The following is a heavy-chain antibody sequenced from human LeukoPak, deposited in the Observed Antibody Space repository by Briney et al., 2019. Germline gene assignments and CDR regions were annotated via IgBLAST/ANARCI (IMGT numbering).Heavy chain of an antibody. Sequence: GGSLRLSCAASGFTLSSYAMHWVRQATGKGLEWVAVISCDGSNKYYADSVRGRFPIYRDNSKNPLYLQMNSLRAEDTAVYYCAREYYDILTGYAVFNSIYYFDYWGQGTLVTVSS. CDR1: GFTLSSYA. CDR3: AREYYDILTGYAVFNSIYYFDY. V-gene: IGHV3-30*01. J-gene: IGHJ4*02. CDR2: ISCDGSNK. D-gene: IGHD3-9*01.